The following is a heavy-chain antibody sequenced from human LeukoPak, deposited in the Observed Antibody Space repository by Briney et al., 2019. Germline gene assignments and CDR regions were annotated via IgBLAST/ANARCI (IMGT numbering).Heavy chain of an antibody. CDR2: ISSSGSTI. V-gene: IGHV3-11*01. Sequence: WGSLRLSCAASGLTFSDYYMSWIRQAPGKGLEWVSYISSSGSTIYYADSVKGRFTISRDNAKKSLYLQMNSLGAEDTAVYYCAREAGALCSYGYYRRGPFDYWGQGTLVTVSS. CDR3: AREAGALCSYGYYRRGPFDY. J-gene: IGHJ4*02. CDR1: GLTFSDYY. D-gene: IGHD5-18*01.